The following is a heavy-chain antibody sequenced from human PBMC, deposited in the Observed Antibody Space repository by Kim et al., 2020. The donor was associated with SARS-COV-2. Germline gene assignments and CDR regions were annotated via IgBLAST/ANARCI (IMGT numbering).Heavy chain of an antibody. Sequence: GGSLRLSCAASGFTFSSYSMNWVRQAPGKGLEWVSYISSSSSTIYYADSVKGRSTISRDNAKNSLYLQMNSLRAEDTAVYYCARDGAYCSSTSCPKGSWFDPWGQGTLVTVSS. V-gene: IGHV3-48*04. CDR1: GFTFSSYS. D-gene: IGHD2-2*01. CDR3: ARDGAYCSSTSCPKGSWFDP. CDR2: ISSSSSTI. J-gene: IGHJ5*02.